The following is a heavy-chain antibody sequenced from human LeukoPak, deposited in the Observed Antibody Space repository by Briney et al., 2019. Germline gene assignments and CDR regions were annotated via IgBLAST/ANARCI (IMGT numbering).Heavy chain of an antibody. D-gene: IGHD3-22*01. Sequence: SETLSLTCAVYGGSFSGYYWSWIRQPPGKGLEWIGEINHSGSTNYNPSLKSRVTISVDTSKNQFSLKLSFVSAADTAVYYCARGDLYYYDSSGYYYESYYGMDVWGQGTTVTVSS. CDR2: INHSGST. J-gene: IGHJ6*02. CDR3: ARGDLYYYDSSGYYYESYYGMDV. CDR1: GGSFSGYY. V-gene: IGHV4-34*01.